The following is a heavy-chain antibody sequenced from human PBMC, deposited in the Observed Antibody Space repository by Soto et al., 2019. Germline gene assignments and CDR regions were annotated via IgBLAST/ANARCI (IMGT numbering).Heavy chain of an antibody. D-gene: IGHD2-21*02. Sequence: ASVKVSCKASGYTFSTYYMHWVRQAPGQGYEWMGIINPSGGSTTYAQKLQGRVTMTTDTSTSTAYMELRSLRSDDTAVYYCARLGHIVVVTAIPIYYYYGMDVWGQGTTVTVSS. J-gene: IGHJ6*02. CDR1: GYTFSTYY. V-gene: IGHV1-46*01. CDR3: ARLGHIVVVTAIPIYYYYGMDV. CDR2: INPSGGST.